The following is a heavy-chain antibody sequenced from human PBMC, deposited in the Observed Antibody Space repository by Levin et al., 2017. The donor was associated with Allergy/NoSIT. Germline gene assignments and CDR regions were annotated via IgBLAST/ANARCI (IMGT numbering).Heavy chain of an antibody. CDR1: GDSINSYY. D-gene: IGHD3-10*01. V-gene: IGHV4-59*08. J-gene: IGHJ5*02. CDR2: ASYTGST. Sequence: SQTLSLTCTVSGDSINSYYWNWVRQPPGKGLEWIGYASYTGSTNYNPSLWSRVTISIDTSKNQFSLTLRSVTAADTAVYYCARRVVITGFGTTNWLDPWGQGTLVTVSS. CDR3: ARRVVITGFGTTNWLDP.